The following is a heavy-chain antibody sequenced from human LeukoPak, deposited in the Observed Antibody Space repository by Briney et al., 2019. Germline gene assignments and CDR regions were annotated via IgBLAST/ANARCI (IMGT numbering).Heavy chain of an antibody. D-gene: IGHD3-3*01. CDR2: IYHSGST. V-gene: IGHV4-34*01. CDR1: GGSFSGYY. CDR3: ARDSGSGYYDAFDI. Sequence: SETLSLTCAVYGGSFSGYYWSWIRQPPGKGLEWIGYIYHSGSTYYNPSLKSRVTISVDRSKNQFSLKLSSVTAADTAVYYCARDSGSGYYDAFDIWGQGTMVTVSS. J-gene: IGHJ3*02.